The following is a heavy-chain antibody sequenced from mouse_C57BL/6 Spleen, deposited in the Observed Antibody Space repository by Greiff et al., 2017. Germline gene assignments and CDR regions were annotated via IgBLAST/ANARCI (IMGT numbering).Heavy chain of an antibody. CDR3: AREIIHNREGGYFDD. CDR2: ISYDGSN. V-gene: IGHV3-6*01. J-gene: IGHJ2*01. CDR1: GYSITSGYY. D-gene: IGHD1-3*01. Sequence: ESGPGLVKPSQSLSLTCSVTGYSITSGYYWNWIRQFPGNKLEWMGYISYDGSNNYNPSLKNRISITRDTSKNQFFLKLNSVTTEDTATYYCAREIIHNREGGYFDDWGQCTTLTVSS.